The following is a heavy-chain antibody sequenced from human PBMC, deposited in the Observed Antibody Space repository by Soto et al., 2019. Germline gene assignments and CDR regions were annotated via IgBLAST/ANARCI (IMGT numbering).Heavy chain of an antibody. CDR2: ISGSDGKT. Sequence: HPGGSLRLSCTTSGFSFASFAMTWVRQAPGKGLERVATISGSDGKTYYADSVKGRFSISRDTSRNTLYLQMNSLRADDTAIYYCAKWSYLDYWGQGTRVTVSS. CDR3: AKWSYLDY. CDR1: GFSFASFA. J-gene: IGHJ4*02. D-gene: IGHD3-3*01. V-gene: IGHV3-23*01.